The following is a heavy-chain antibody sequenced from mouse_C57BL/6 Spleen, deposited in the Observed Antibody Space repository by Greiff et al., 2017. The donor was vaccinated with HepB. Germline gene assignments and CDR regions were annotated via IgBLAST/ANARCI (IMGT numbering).Heavy chain of an antibody. CDR1: GFTFSSYA. V-gene: IGHV5-9-1*02. D-gene: IGHD2-3*01. Sequence: VHLVESGEGLVKPGGSLKLSCAASGFTFSSYAMSWVRQTPEKRLEWVAYISSGGDYIYYADTVKGRFTISRDNARNTLYLQMSSLKSEDTAMYYCTRAYDGYSFAYWGQGTLVTVSA. CDR2: ISSGGDYI. J-gene: IGHJ3*01. CDR3: TRAYDGYSFAY.